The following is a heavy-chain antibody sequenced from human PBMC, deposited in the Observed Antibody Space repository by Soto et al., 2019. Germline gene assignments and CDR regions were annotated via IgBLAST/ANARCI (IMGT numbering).Heavy chain of an antibody. Sequence: QLQLQESGSGLVKPSQTLSLTCAVSGGSISSGGYSWSWIRQPPGKGLEWIGYIDHSGSTYYNPSLKSRVTISVDRSKNQFSLKLSSVTAADTAVYYCAGSGYYPNSGMDVWGQGTTVTVSS. V-gene: IGHV4-30-2*01. J-gene: IGHJ6*02. CDR1: GGSISSGGYS. D-gene: IGHD3-22*01. CDR3: AGSGYYPNSGMDV. CDR2: IDHSGST.